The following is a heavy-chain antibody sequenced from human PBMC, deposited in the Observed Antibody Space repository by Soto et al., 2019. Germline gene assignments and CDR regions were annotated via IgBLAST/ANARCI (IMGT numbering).Heavy chain of an antibody. Sequence: PGGSLRLSCAASGFTFSSYGMHWVRQAPGKGLEWGAVISYDGSNKYYADSVKGRFTISRDNSKNTLYLQMNSLRAEDTAVYYCAPGGGYNYYFDYWGQGT. J-gene: IGHJ4*02. D-gene: IGHD5-12*01. CDR2: ISYDGSNK. V-gene: IGHV3-30*03. CDR1: GFTFSSYG. CDR3: APGGGYNYYFDY.